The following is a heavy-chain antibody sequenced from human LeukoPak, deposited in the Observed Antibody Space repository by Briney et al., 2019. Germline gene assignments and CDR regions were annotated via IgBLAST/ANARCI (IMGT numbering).Heavy chain of an antibody. J-gene: IGHJ6*04. CDR1: GFTFSSYE. V-gene: IGHV3-48*03. D-gene: IGHD3-10*02. CDR2: ISSSGSTI. CDR3: AELGITMIGGV. Sequence: GGSLRLSCAASGFTFSSYEMNWVRQAPGKGLEWVSYISSSGSTIYYADSVEGRFTISRDNAKNSLYLQMNSLRAEDTAVYYCAELGITMIGGVWGIGTTVTISS.